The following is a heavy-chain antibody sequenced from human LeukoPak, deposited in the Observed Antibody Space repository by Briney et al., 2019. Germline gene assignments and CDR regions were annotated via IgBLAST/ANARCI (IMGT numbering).Heavy chain of an antibody. CDR3: ARGQRFCSGGSCYSPHFDY. Sequence: AASVKVSCTASGYTFTSYDINWVRQATGQGLEWMGWMNPNSGNTGYAQKFQGRVTMTRSTSISTAYMELSSLRSEDTAVYYCARGQRFCSGGSCYSPHFDYWGQGTLVTVSS. V-gene: IGHV1-8*01. D-gene: IGHD2-15*01. J-gene: IGHJ4*02. CDR1: GYTFTSYD. CDR2: MNPNSGNT.